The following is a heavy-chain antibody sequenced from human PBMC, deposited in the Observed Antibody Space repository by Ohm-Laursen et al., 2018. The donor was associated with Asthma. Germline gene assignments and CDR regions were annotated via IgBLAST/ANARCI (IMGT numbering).Heavy chain of an antibody. CDR3: ARGNVEGLL. CDR1: GFTFSDYF. CDR2: LFPDGRRT. V-gene: IGHV3-74*01. D-gene: IGHD5-24*01. Sequence: SLRLSCSASGFTFSDYFMHWVRQRPGGGLVWISHLFPDGRRTNYADSVKGRFTISRDDAQNTVYLQMNSLRVDDTAVYYCARGNVEGLLWGQETLVTVSS. J-gene: IGHJ4*02.